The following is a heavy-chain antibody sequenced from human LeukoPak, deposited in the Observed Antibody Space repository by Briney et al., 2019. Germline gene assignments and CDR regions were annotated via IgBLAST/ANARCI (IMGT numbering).Heavy chain of an antibody. V-gene: IGHV1-69*13. CDR2: IIPIFGTA. CDR1: GGTFSSYA. J-gene: IGHJ3*02. CDR3: ASLTLDYGDYVMGAFDI. D-gene: IGHD4-17*01. Sequence: GASVTVSCTASGGTFSSYAISWVRQAPGQGLEWMGGIIPIFGTANYAQKFQGRVTITADESTSTAYMELSSLRSEDTAVYYCASLTLDYGDYVMGAFDIWGQGTMVTVSS.